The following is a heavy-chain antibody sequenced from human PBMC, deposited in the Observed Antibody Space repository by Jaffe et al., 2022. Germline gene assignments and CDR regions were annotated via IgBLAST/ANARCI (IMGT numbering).Heavy chain of an antibody. CDR3: AKDNMVQGVIGDAFDI. V-gene: IGHV3-30*02. D-gene: IGHD3-10*01. CDR2: IRYLGGNK. CDR1: GFTFSTYG. Sequence: QGLLVESGGGVVQPGGSLTLSCTASGFTFSTYGMHWVRQAPGKGLEWVAFIRYLGGNKFYGNSVKGRFTISRDNSKNTVYLQMNSLRAEDTAVYYCAKDNMVQGVIGDAFDIWGQGTVVTVSS. J-gene: IGHJ3*02.